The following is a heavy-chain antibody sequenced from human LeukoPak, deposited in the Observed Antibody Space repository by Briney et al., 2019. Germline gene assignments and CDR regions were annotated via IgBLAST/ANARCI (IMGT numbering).Heavy chain of an antibody. D-gene: IGHD3-22*01. CDR2: ISYDGSNK. V-gene: IGHV3-30-3*01. CDR3: ARDSRVVAVNKYYYYGMDV. J-gene: IGHJ6*02. Sequence: GGSLRLSCAAPGFTFSSYAMHWVRQAPGKGLEWVAFISYDGSNKYYADSVKGRFTISRDNSKNTLYLQMNSLRAEDTAVYYCARDSRVVAVNKYYYYGMDVWGQGTTVTVSS. CDR1: GFTFSSYA.